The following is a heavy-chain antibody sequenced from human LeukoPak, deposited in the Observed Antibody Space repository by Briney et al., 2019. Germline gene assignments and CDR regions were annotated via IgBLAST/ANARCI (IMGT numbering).Heavy chain of an antibody. Sequence: GGSLRLSCAASGFTFSSYAMSWVRQAPGKGLEWVSAISGSGGSTYYADSVKGRFTISRDNSKNTLYLQMTSLRAEDTAVYYCAKDPQWLVPRAGDYFDYWGQGTLVTVSS. CDR1: GFTFSSYA. V-gene: IGHV3-23*01. J-gene: IGHJ4*02. CDR3: AKDPQWLVPRAGDYFDY. CDR2: ISGSGGST. D-gene: IGHD6-19*01.